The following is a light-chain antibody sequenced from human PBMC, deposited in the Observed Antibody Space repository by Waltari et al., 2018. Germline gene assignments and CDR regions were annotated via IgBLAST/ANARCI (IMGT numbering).Light chain of an antibody. Sequence: DIVLRQSPGTLSLSPGERATLSCRASQTVSSTSLVWYQQKPGQAPTLLIYGAFSRASGTPDRFSGRGSGTDFTLTISRLEPDDFAVYFCQFLDSSPPYPFGQGTKLEIK. CDR2: GAF. V-gene: IGKV3-20*01. J-gene: IGKJ2*01. CDR1: QTVSSTS. CDR3: QFLDSSPPYP.